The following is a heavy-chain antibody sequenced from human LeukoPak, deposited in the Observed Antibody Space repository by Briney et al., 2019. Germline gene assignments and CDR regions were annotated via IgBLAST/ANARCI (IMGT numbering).Heavy chain of an antibody. CDR3: AKDLKEGYDILTASYIGHLFDY. J-gene: IGHJ4*01. V-gene: IGHV3-23*01. D-gene: IGHD3-9*01. CDR1: GFTFSSYA. CDR2: ISGSGGST. Sequence: PGGSLRLSCAASGFTFSSYAMTWVRQAPGKGLEWVSAISGSGGSTYYADSVKGRFTISRDNSKNTLYLEMNSLRAEDTALYYCAKDLKEGYDILTASYIGHLFDYWGHGVLLTVSS.